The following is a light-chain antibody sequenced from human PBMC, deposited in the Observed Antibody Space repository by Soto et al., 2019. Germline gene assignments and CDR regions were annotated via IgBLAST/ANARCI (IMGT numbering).Light chain of an antibody. Sequence: DIPMTQSPSSLSASVGDRLTITCRASQTIGSLLSWYQQKPGQAPKLLIRGASNLQSGVPSRFSGSGSGTEFTPTISSPQPEDFATYFCLQTDNHLGFTFGQGTKVEIK. V-gene: IGKV1-39*01. CDR3: LQTDNHLGFT. CDR2: GAS. J-gene: IGKJ2*01. CDR1: QTIGSL.